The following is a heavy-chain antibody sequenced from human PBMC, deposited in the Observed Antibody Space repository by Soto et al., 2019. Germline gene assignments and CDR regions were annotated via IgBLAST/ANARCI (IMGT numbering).Heavy chain of an antibody. CDR1: GFTFSDHY. J-gene: IGHJ4*02. CDR2: SSNSVSFT. Sequence: ALRLSFASSGFTFSDHYMSWIRQAPGKGLEWIGYSSNSVSFTRYADSVKGRFSISRDNAKNSLYLQINSLRGDDTAIYYCVRSGDNYNLLDYWGQGTPVTVSS. CDR3: VRSGDNYNLLDY. V-gene: IGHV3-11*06. D-gene: IGHD1-1*01.